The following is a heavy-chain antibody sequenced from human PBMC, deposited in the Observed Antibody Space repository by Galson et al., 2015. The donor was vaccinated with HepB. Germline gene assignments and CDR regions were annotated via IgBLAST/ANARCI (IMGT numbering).Heavy chain of an antibody. CDR2: IYYSGST. CDR3: AREGYSSGWRHFDH. Sequence: SETLSLTCTVSGGSISSHYWSWIRQPPGKGLEWIGYIYYSGSTNYNPSLKSRVTISVNTSKNQFSLKLSSVTAADTAVYYCAREGYSSGWRHFDHWGQGTLVTVSS. J-gene: IGHJ4*02. V-gene: IGHV4-59*11. CDR1: GGSISSHY. D-gene: IGHD6-19*01.